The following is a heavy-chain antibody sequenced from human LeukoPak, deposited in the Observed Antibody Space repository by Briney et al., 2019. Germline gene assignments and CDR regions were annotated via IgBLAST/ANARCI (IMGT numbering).Heavy chain of an antibody. CDR2: INPSGGST. D-gene: IGHD5-18*01. Sequence: ASVKVSCKASGYTFTSYYMHWVRQAPGQGLEWMGIINPSGGSTSYAQKFQGRVTMTRDTSTGTVYMELGSLRSEDTAVYYCARDPIGYSYGLFDWGQGTLVTVSS. J-gene: IGHJ4*02. V-gene: IGHV1-46*01. CDR3: ARDPIGYSYGLFD. CDR1: GYTFTSYY.